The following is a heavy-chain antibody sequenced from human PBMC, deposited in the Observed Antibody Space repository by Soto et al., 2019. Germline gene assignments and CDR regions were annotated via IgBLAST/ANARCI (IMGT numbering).Heavy chain of an antibody. J-gene: IGHJ4*02. Sequence: QVQLQESGPGLVKPSQTLSLICTVSGGSISSVDYYWSWIRQPPRKGLEWVGHIHYSRGTDYDPSLNSRLTISVDTSKNQFSLKLTSVTAADTAVYYCARSGSGSGWLGGQGTLVTVSS. V-gene: IGHV4-30-4*01. CDR2: IHYSRGT. D-gene: IGHD6-19*01. CDR1: GGSISSVDYY. CDR3: ARSGSGSGWL.